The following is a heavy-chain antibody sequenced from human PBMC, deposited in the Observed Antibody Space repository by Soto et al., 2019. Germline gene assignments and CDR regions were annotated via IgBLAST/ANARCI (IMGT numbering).Heavy chain of an antibody. D-gene: IGHD5-12*01. J-gene: IGHJ4*02. CDR3: SGIVATIEGPAFDY. Sequence: PSETLSLTCTVSGGSISSSSYYWGWIRQPPGKGLEWIGSIYYSGSTYYNPSLRSRLTVSVDTSKNQFSLKLSSVTAADTAVYYCSGIVATIEGPAFDYWGQGTLVTVSS. CDR2: IYYSGST. V-gene: IGHV4-39*01. CDR1: GGSISSSSYY.